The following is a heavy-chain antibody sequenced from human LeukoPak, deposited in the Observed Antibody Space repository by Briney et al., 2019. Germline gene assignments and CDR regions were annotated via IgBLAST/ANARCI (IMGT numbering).Heavy chain of an antibody. J-gene: IGHJ6*02. CDR1: GGSISSYY. CDR2: IYTSGST. D-gene: IGHD5-24*01. V-gene: IGHV4-4*07. CDR3: ARTREMTTGYYYYGMDV. Sequence: PSETLSLTCTVSGGSISSYYWSWVRQPAGKGLEWIGRIYTSGSTNYNPSLKSRATMSVDTSKNQFSLKLSSVTAADTAVYYCARTREMTTGYYYYGMDVWGQGTTVTVSS.